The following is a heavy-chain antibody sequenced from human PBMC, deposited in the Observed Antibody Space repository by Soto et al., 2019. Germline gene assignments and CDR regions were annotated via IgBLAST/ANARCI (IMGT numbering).Heavy chain of an antibody. J-gene: IGHJ5*02. CDR2: MQHTGNT. CDR1: GASIRSYH. Sequence: QVQLQESGPGLVKPSETLSLTCAVSGASIRSYHWSWIRQPAGKGLEWIGRMQHTGNTNYNPSLKSRVTMSVDTSKNQISLKMTSVTAADTAVYFCAKDVSSRRWFDPWRQGILVIVSS. D-gene: IGHD3-16*01. CDR3: AKDVSSRRWFDP. V-gene: IGHV4-4*07.